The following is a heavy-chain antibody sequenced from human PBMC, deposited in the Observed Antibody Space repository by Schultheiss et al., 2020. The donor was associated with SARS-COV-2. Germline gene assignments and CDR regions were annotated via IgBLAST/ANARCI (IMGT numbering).Heavy chain of an antibody. V-gene: IGHV5-10-1*01. Sequence: GGSLRLSCKGSGYSFTTYWISWVRQMPGKGLEWMGRIDPSDSYTNYSPSFQGHVTISADKSISTAYLQWSSLKASDTAMYYCARTDYGDYRPFDYWGQGTLVTVSS. CDR3: ARTDYGDYRPFDY. CDR1: GYSFTTYW. D-gene: IGHD4-17*01. CDR2: IDPSDSYT. J-gene: IGHJ4*02.